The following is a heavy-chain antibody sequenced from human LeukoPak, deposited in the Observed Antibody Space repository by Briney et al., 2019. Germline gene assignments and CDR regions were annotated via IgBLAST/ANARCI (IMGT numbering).Heavy chain of an antibody. D-gene: IGHD6-6*01. Sequence: GASVKVSCKASGYTFISYGIGWVRQAPGQGLEWMGWISSSSGKTNSAQKFQGRVTMTTDTSTSTAYLELRSLRFDDTALYYCARDHASSSGWFDPWGQGTLVTVSS. CDR1: GYTFISYG. CDR3: ARDHASSSGWFDP. J-gene: IGHJ5*02. V-gene: IGHV1-18*01. CDR2: ISSSSGKT.